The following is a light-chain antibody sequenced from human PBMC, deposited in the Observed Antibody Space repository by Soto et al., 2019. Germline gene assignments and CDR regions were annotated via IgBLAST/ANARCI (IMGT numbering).Light chain of an antibody. Sequence: SALTQPASVSGSPGQSITISCTGTSSDVDVYTSVSWYQQHPGKAPKLMIYDVSTRPSGVSDRFSGSKSGNTASLTISGLQADDEADYYCSSYTGTNKEFFGGGTKVTVL. CDR2: DVS. J-gene: IGLJ2*01. CDR1: SSDVDVYTS. V-gene: IGLV2-14*03. CDR3: SSYTGTNKEF.